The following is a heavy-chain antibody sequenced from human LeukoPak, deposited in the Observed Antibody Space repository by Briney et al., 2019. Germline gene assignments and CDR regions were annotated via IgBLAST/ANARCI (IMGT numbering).Heavy chain of an antibody. D-gene: IGHD3/OR15-3a*01. J-gene: IGHJ4*02. Sequence: SQTLSLTCAISGDSVSSNSAAWNWIRQSPSRGLEWLGRTYYRSKWYNDYAVSVKSRITINPHTSKNQFSLQLNSVTPEDTAVYYCARVVWLSHRPIFDYWGQGTLVTVSS. CDR1: GDSVSSNSAA. CDR2: TYYRSKWYN. CDR3: ARVVWLSHRPIFDY. V-gene: IGHV6-1*01.